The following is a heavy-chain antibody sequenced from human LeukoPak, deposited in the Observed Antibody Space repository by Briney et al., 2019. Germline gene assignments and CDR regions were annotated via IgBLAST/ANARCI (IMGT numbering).Heavy chain of an antibody. J-gene: IGHJ4*02. D-gene: IGHD6-13*01. CDR3: AREVATGTGAYNY. V-gene: IGHV3-7*01. Sequence: GGSLRLSCAASGFTFSNYWMAWVRQAPGKGLEWVANVEKDGSGKNYVDSVKGRFIISRDNAKNSLYLQMNSLRVGDTAVYFCAREVATGTGAYNYWGQGTLVTVSS. CDR2: VEKDGSGK. CDR1: GFTFSNYW.